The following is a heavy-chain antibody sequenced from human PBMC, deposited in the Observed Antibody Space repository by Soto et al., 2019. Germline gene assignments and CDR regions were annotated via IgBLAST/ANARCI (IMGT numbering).Heavy chain of an antibody. CDR1: GGSISSYY. CDR2: IYYSGST. CDR3: AQGMKVGGWGSYHRGYGMDV. V-gene: IGHV4-59*01. Sequence: SETLSLTCTVSGGSISSYYWSWIRQPPGKGLEWIGYIYYSGSTNYNPSLKSRVTISVDTSKNQFSLKLSSVTAADTAVYYCAQGMKVGGWGSYHRGYGMDVWGPGTTVTVFS. D-gene: IGHD3-16*02. J-gene: IGHJ6*02.